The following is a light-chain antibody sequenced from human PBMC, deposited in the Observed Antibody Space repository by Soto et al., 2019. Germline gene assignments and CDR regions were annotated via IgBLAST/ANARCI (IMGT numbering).Light chain of an antibody. J-gene: IGLJ1*01. CDR3: CSYAGSYTWV. CDR2: DVS. V-gene: IGLV2-11*01. Sequence: QSALTQPRSVSGSPGQSVTISCTGTSSDVGGYNFVSWYQQHPGTAPKLMIYDVSKRPSGVPDRFSGSKSANTASLTISGLQAEDEADYYCCSYAGSYTWVFGTGTKVTVL. CDR1: SSDVGGYNF.